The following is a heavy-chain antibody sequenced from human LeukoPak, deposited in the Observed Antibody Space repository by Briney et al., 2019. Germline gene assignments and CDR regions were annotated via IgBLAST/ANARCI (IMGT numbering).Heavy chain of an antibody. J-gene: IGHJ4*02. Sequence: GGSLRLSCAASGFTFSSYAMSWVRQAPGKGLEWVSAISGSGGSTYYADSVKGRFTISRDNSKNTLYLQMNSLRAEDTAVYYCAKELRYCSGGSCPFDYWGQGTLVTVSS. D-gene: IGHD2-15*01. CDR1: GFTFSSYA. CDR2: ISGSGGST. CDR3: AKELRYCSGGSCPFDY. V-gene: IGHV3-23*01.